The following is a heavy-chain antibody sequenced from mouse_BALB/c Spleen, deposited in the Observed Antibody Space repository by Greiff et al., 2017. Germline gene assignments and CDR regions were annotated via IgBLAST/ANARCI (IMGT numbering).Heavy chain of an antibody. V-gene: IGHV1-63*01. J-gene: IGHJ3*01. D-gene: IGHD2-3*01. CDR3: ARYDGYYFFAY. CDR2: IYPGSGNT. Sequence: QVQLQQSGAELVRPGTSVKISCKASGYAFTNYWLGWVKQRPGHGLEWIGDIYPGSGNTYYNEKFKGKATLTADKSSSTAYMQLSSLTSEDSAVYFCARYDGYYFFAYWGQGTLVTVSA. CDR1: GYAFTNYW.